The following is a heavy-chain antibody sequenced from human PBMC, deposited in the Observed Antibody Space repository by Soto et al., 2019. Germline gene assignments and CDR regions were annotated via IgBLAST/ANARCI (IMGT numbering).Heavy chain of an antibody. D-gene: IGHD3-10*01. CDR3: DSGRTNYNPSLKSRVTISVDTSKNQFSLKLSSVTAADTAVYYCARDLQEFWSGYYGPYYYYYMDV. V-gene: IGHV3-53*01. CDR2: IYSGGST. Sequence: GGSLRLSCAASGFTVSSNYMSWVRQAPGKGLEWVSVIYSGGSTYYADSVKGRFTISRDNSKNTLYLQMNSLRAEDTAVYYCDSGRTNYNPSLKSRVTISVDTSKNQFSLKLSSVTAADTAVYYCARDLQEFWSGYYGPYYYYYMDVWGKGTTVTVSS. J-gene: IGHJ6*03. CDR1: GFTVSSNY.